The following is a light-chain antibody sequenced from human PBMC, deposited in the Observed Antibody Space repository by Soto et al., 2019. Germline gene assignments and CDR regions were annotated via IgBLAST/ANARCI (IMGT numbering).Light chain of an antibody. CDR1: SSDVGGYNY. J-gene: IGLJ1*01. V-gene: IGLV2-8*01. Sequence: QSVLTQPPSASGSPGQSVTISCTGTSSDVGGYNYVSWYQQHPGKAPKVMIYEVTKRPSGVPDRFSGSKSGNTASLTVSGLQEEDEADSYCSSYADSNNYVFGSGTKVTVL. CDR3: SSYADSNNYV. CDR2: EVT.